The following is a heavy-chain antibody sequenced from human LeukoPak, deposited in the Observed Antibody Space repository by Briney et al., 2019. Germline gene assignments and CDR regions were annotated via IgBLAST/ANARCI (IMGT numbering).Heavy chain of an antibody. D-gene: IGHD3-22*01. CDR2: IETKTDGGTT. CDR3: TTVGLYDSSGYYFDY. J-gene: IGHJ4*02. CDR1: GFTFSSYA. Sequence: GGSLRLSCAASGFTFSSYAMSWVRQAPGKGLEWVGLIETKTDGGTTDYAAPVKGRFTISRDDSKNTLYLQINSLKTEDTAVYYCTTVGLYDSSGYYFDYWGQGTQVTVSS. V-gene: IGHV3-15*04.